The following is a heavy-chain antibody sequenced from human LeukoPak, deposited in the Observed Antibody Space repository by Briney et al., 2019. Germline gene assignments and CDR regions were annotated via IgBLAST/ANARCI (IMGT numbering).Heavy chain of an antibody. V-gene: IGHV4-59*11. Sequence: VKPSETLSLTCTVSGGSISSHYWSWIRRPPGKGLEWIGYIYYSGSTNYNPSLKSRVTISVDTSKNQFSLKLSSVTAADTAVYYCARAWGYDFWSGYSTEHYYYYMDVWGKGTTVTVSS. CDR2: IYYSGST. CDR3: ARAWGYDFWSGYSTEHYYYYMDV. D-gene: IGHD3-3*01. CDR1: GGSISSHY. J-gene: IGHJ6*03.